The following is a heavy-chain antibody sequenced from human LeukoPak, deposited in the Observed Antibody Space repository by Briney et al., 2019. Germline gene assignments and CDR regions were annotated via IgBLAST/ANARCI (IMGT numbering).Heavy chain of an antibody. J-gene: IGHJ4*02. CDR1: GYTFTSYD. Sequence: ASVKVSCKASGYTFTSYDINWVRQATGQGLEWMGWMNPNSGNTGYAQKFQGRVTITRNTSISTAYMGLSSLRSEDTAVYYCARGDDYSNFGGYWGQGTLVTVSS. V-gene: IGHV1-8*03. CDR3: ARGDDYSNFGGY. CDR2: MNPNSGNT. D-gene: IGHD4-11*01.